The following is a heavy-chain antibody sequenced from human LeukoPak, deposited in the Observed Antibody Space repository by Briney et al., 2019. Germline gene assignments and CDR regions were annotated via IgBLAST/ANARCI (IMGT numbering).Heavy chain of an antibody. D-gene: IGHD3-10*01. V-gene: IGHV4-59*12. Sequence: KASETLSLTCTVSGGSISSYYWSWIRQPPGKGLEWIGYIYYSGSTNYNPSLKSRVTISVDTSKNQFSLKLSSVTAADTAVYYCARDRGSGIDYWGQGTLVTVSS. CDR1: GGSISSYY. CDR2: IYYSGST. J-gene: IGHJ4*02. CDR3: ARDRGSGIDY.